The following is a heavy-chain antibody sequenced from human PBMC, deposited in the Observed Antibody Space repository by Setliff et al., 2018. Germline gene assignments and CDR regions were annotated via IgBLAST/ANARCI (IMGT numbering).Heavy chain of an antibody. CDR1: GFTISNYW. D-gene: IGHD2-15*01. CDR2: IRQDGTNK. V-gene: IGHV3-30*03. CDR3: ARDSPPGGGYLY. J-gene: IGHJ4*02. Sequence: SLRLSCVASGFTISNYWMAWVRQAPGKGLEWVADIRQDGTNKYYADSVKGRFTISRDNSKNTLYLRMNSLRTEDTAVYYCARDSPPGGGYLYWGQGTLVTVSS.